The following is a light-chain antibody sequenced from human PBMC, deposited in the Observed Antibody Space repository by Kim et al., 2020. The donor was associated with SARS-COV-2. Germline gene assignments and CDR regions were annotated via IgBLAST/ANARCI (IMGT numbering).Light chain of an antibody. J-gene: IGLJ3*02. CDR3: SSYAGGSILV. Sequence: LTQPASVSGSPGQSITISCTGTSSDIGTSNLVSWYLHHPGNAPKLIIYEVYKRPSGVSNRFSGSKSGSTASLTISGLQAEDEADYYCSSYAGGSILVFGGGTQLTVL. V-gene: IGLV2-23*02. CDR2: EVY. CDR1: SSDIGTSNL.